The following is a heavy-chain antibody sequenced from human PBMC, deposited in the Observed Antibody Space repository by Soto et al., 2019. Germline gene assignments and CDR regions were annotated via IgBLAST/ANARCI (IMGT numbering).Heavy chain of an antibody. Sequence: PSETLSLTCAVYGGSFSGYYWSWIRQPPGKGLEWIGEINHSGSTNYNPSPKSRVTISVDTSKNQFSLKLSSVTAADTAVYYCVRGRDPGQEDIVVVVAATEAFDVWGQGKMVTVSS. CDR3: VRGRDPGQEDIVVVVAATEAFDV. CDR2: INHSGST. V-gene: IGHV4-34*01. CDR1: GGSFSGYY. D-gene: IGHD2-15*01. J-gene: IGHJ3*01.